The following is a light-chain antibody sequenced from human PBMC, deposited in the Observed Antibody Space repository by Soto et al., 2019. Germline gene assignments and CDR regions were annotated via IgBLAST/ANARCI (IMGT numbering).Light chain of an antibody. CDR1: QSIRSY. CDR2: DAS. Sequence: DIQLTQSPSSLSASVGDKVTITCRASQSIRSYLNWVQQKPGKAPKLLIYDASSLQTGDPSRFSGSGSGTDFSLTISSLQPEDFATYYCQQSYSTPPWTFGQGTKVDIK. J-gene: IGKJ1*01. V-gene: IGKV1-39*01. CDR3: QQSYSTPPWT.